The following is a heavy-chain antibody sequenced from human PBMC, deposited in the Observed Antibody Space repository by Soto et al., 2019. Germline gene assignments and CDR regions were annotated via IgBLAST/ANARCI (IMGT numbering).Heavy chain of an antibody. Sequence: GASVKVSCKASGYMFTDYYIHWVRQAPGQGLEWLGWIDPNSGGSNSAQKFQDWVTMTSDTSISTAYMELSSLRSDDTAVYYCARAAYCNGGRCHNWFDPWGQGTLVTVSS. D-gene: IGHD2-15*01. CDR2: IDPNSGGS. CDR3: ARAAYCNGGRCHNWFDP. CDR1: GYMFTDYY. V-gene: IGHV1-2*04. J-gene: IGHJ5*02.